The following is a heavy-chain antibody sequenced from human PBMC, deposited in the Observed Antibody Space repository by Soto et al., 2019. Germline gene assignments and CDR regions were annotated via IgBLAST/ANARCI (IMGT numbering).Heavy chain of an antibody. J-gene: IGHJ3*01. V-gene: IGHV3-33*06. Sequence: QVQLVESGGDVVQPWRSLRLSCAASGFTFKDCAMHWVRQAPGKGLEWVSIIFNDAGNEYYTESVKGRFTISRDNSKNKLYLQMNSLRDEDTAVYYCAKEKGTGRAPNGAYDVWGRGTRVTVSS. CDR1: GFTFKDCA. D-gene: IGHD2-8*02. CDR3: AKEKGTGRAPNGAYDV. CDR2: IFNDAGNE.